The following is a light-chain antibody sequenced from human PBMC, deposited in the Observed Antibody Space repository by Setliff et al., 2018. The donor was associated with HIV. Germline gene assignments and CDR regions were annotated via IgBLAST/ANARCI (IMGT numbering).Light chain of an antibody. CDR2: AVT. V-gene: IGLV2-14*03. CDR1: TSDIGGYNF. J-gene: IGLJ2*01. CDR3: NSYTSRSTFI. Sequence: QSVLAQPASLSGSPGQSITISCTGTTSDIGGYNFVSWYQQHPGKAPKLRIYAVTKRPSGVSARFSASKSGNTASLTISGLQDEDEADYYCNSYTSRSTFIFGGGTKVTVL.